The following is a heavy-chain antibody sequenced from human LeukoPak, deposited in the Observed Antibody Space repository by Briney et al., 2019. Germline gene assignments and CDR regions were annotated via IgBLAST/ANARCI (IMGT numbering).Heavy chain of an antibody. J-gene: IGHJ4*02. CDR2: IYYSGST. CDR3: ASGGNHDY. V-gene: IGHV4-59*01. CDR1: GGSISSYY. Sequence: SETLSLTCTVAGGSISSYYWSWIRQPPGKGLEWIGYIYYSGSTNYNPSLKSRVTISVDTSKNQFSLKLSSVTAADTAVYSCASGGNHDYWGQGTLVTVSS. D-gene: IGHD4-23*01.